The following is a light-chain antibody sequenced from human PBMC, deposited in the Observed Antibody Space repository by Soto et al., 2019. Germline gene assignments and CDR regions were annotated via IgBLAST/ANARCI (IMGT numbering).Light chain of an antibody. CDR1: QSVRSY. CDR2: DAS. J-gene: IGKJ4*01. Sequence: EIVLTQSPATLSLSPGERATLSCRASQSVRSYLAWYQQKPGQAPRLLIYDASNRATDIPARFSGSGSGTDFTLTISSLDPEDSAVYYCQQRSKWPLTFGGGTKVDIK. V-gene: IGKV3-11*01. CDR3: QQRSKWPLT.